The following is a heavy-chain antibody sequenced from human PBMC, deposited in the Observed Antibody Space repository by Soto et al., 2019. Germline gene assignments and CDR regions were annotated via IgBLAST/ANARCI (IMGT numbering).Heavy chain of an antibody. J-gene: IGHJ6*02. CDR3: ARSGDPVDYFYYYGMDV. D-gene: IGHD4-17*01. CDR1: GYTFTTYG. Sequence: GASVKVSCKASGYTFTTYGISWVRQTPGQELEWMGWISAYNGNTNYALKFQGRVTMTTDTSTSTAYMELRSLRSDDTAVYYCARSGDPVDYFYYYGMDVWGQGTTVTVSS. CDR2: ISAYNGNT. V-gene: IGHV1-18*01.